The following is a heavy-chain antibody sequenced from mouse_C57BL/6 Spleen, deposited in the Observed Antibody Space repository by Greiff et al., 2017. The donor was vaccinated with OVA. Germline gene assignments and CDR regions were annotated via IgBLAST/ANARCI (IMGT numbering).Heavy chain of an antibody. CDR3: ARTRSYGSSAFAY. V-gene: IGHV1-81*01. D-gene: IGHD1-1*01. CDR2: IYPRSGNT. CDR1: GYTFTSYG. Sequence: QVQLQQSGAELARPGASVKLSCKASGYTFTSYGISWVKQRTGQGLEWIGEIYPRSGNTYYNEKFKGKATLTADKSSSTAYMELRSLTSDDSAVYFCARTRSYGSSAFAYWGQGTLVTVSA. J-gene: IGHJ3*01.